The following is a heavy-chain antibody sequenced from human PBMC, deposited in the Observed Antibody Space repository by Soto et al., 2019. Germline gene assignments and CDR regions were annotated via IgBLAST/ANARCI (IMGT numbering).Heavy chain of an antibody. Sequence: ASVKVSCKASGYTFTSYGISWVRQAPEQGLEWMGWISAYNGNTNYAQKLQGRVTMTTDTSTSTAYMELRSLRSDDTAVYYCARGHIVVVVAELQAPFDIWGQGTMVTVSS. J-gene: IGHJ3*02. CDR2: ISAYNGNT. CDR3: ARGHIVVVVAELQAPFDI. V-gene: IGHV1-18*01. CDR1: GYTFTSYG. D-gene: IGHD2-15*01.